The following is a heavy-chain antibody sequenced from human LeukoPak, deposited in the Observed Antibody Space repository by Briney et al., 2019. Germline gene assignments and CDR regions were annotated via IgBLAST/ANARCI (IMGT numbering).Heavy chain of an antibody. CDR2: ISSSSSYI. Sequence: GGSLRLSCAASGFTFSSYSMNWVRQAPGKGLEWVSSISSSSSYIYYADSVKGRFTISRDNAKNSLYLQMNSLRAEDTAVYYCARGIAVAGGLDYWGQGTLVTVSS. D-gene: IGHD6-19*01. CDR3: ARGIAVAGGLDY. CDR1: GFTFSSYS. J-gene: IGHJ4*02. V-gene: IGHV3-21*01.